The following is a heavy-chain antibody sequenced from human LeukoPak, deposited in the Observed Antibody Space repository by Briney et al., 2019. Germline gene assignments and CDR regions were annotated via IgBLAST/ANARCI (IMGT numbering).Heavy chain of an antibody. CDR3: ASHGNWRFDH. D-gene: IGHD1-20*01. CDR2: IKEDGTQT. Sequence: PGGSLRLSCAASGFPFTGYWMTWVRQAPGKGLEWVANIKEDGTQTHYVDSVKGRFTISRDNAQNSLYLQMNSLRAEDTAVHYRASHGNWRFDHWGQGTLVTVSS. V-gene: IGHV3-7*01. J-gene: IGHJ4*02. CDR1: GFPFTGYW.